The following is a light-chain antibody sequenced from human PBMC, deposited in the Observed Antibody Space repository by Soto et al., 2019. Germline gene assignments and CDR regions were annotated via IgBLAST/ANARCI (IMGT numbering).Light chain of an antibody. CDR1: QSISSW. V-gene: IGKV1-5*03. CDR3: QQYNSYPLT. CDR2: NAS. J-gene: IGKJ4*01. Sequence: DIQMTQSPSTLSASVGDRVTLTCRASQSISSWLSGYQQKPGKAPNLLIYNASSLESGVPSRFSGSGSGTEFTLTISSLQPDDFATYYCQQYNSYPLTFGGGTKVEIK.